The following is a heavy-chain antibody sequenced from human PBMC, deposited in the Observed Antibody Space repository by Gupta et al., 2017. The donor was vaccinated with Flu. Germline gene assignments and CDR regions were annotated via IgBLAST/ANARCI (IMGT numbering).Heavy chain of an antibody. D-gene: IGHD2/OR15-2a*01. Sequence: QVQLVQSGADVSEPGSTFRVSCMASGVTFDNYDICWIRQSPGQGLEWVRGIFPLSGKVSHAQNFQGRVTTTADESTSTVYMELSSLIFEDTAVYYCSRSAATLSSGDFYYYAGMDVWGQGTTVTVSS. V-gene: IGHV1-69*01. CDR1: GVTFDNYD. CDR3: SRSAATLSSGDFYYYAGMDV. J-gene: IGHJ6*02. CDR2: IFPLSGKV.